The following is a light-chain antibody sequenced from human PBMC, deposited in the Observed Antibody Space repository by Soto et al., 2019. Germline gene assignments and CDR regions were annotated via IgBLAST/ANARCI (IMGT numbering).Light chain of an antibody. J-gene: IGKJ4*01. CDR1: QSVSSN. V-gene: IGKV3D-15*01. Sequence: EIVMTQSPATLSVSPGERATLSCWASQSVSSNLAWYQQKPGQAPRLLIYDGSTRATGIPTRFSGSGSGTEFTLTISSLQSEDFAAYSCQQYNNWPLTFGGGTKVEIK. CDR2: DGS. CDR3: QQYNNWPLT.